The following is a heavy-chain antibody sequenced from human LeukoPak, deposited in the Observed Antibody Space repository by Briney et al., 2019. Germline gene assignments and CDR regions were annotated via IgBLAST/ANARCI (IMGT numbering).Heavy chain of an antibody. Sequence: PGGSLRLSCAASGFTFSSYAMIWVRQAPGKGLEWVSTTSGSGGSSYYADSVKGWFTISRDNSKNTLYLQMNSLRADDTAVYYCAKAGYSYGIPFFDYWGQGTLVTVSS. CDR1: GFTFSSYA. J-gene: IGHJ4*02. CDR2: TSGSGGSS. D-gene: IGHD5-18*01. CDR3: AKAGYSYGIPFFDY. V-gene: IGHV3-23*01.